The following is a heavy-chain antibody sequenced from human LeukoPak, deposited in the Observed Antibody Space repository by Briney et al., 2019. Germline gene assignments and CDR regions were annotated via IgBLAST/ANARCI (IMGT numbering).Heavy chain of an antibody. J-gene: IGHJ5*02. V-gene: IGHV3-48*03. Sequence: QSGGSLRLSCAASGFTFSSHEMNWVRQAPGKGLEWVSYISSSGSTIYYADSVKGRFTISRDNAKNSLYLQMNSLRAEDTAVYYCARVAKGSARWFDPWGQGTLVTVSS. CDR3: ARVAKGSARWFDP. CDR1: GFTFSSHE. CDR2: ISSSGSTI.